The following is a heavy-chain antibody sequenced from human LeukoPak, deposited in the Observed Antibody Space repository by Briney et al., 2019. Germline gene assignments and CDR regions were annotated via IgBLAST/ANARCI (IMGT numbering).Heavy chain of an antibody. CDR3: AKYRRLAAFDY. CDR1: GFSCSSYW. CDR2: MKQDGSET. J-gene: IGHJ4*02. V-gene: IGHV3-7*01. D-gene: IGHD6-25*01. Sequence: GGSLRLSCAASGFSCSSYWMTWVRQKPGRGLEWVANMKQDGSETNYVDSVKGRFTISRDNAKNSLYLQMNSLRAEDTAVYYCAKYRRLAAFDYGGQGTLVTVSS.